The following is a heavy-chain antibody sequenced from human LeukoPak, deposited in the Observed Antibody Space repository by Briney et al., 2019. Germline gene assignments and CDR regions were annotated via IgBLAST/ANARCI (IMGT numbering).Heavy chain of an antibody. Sequence: SETLSLTCTVSGGSISRSSYYWGWVRQPPGKGLEWIGSIYYSGSTYYNPSLKSRATITVDTSNDQLFLKLSSVTAADTAVYYCARYSSRSFYFDYWGQGTLVTVSS. V-gene: IGHV4-39*07. J-gene: IGHJ4*02. CDR3: ARYSSRSFYFDY. D-gene: IGHD6-19*01. CDR2: IYYSGST. CDR1: GGSISRSSYY.